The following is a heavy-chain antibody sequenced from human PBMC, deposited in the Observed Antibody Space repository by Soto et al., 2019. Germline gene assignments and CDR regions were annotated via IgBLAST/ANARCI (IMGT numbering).Heavy chain of an antibody. V-gene: IGHV3-30-3*01. CDR2: ISYDGTNR. Sequence: ESGGGVVQPGRSLRLSCAASGLTFSNYAMHWVRQAPGKGLEWVAFISYDGTNRCYPDSVKAQFTITRANSKNTLYVQMESMTAGDAAVSECARESAWTVTTGGGGSAKDYWGGGTQVRVSS. CDR1: GLTFSNYA. J-gene: IGHJ4*02. CDR3: ARESAWTVTTGGGGSAKDY. D-gene: IGHD4-17*01.